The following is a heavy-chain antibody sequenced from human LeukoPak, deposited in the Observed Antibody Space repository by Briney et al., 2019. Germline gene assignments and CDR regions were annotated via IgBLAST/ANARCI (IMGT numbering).Heavy chain of an antibody. CDR3: AADLYSGSYLEYDWFDP. Sequence: SVKVSCKASGFTSTSSAMQWVRQARGQRLEWIGWIVVGSGNTNYAQKFQERVTITRDKSTSTAYMELSSLRSEDTAVYYCAADLYSGSYLEYDWFDPWGQGTLVTVSS. CDR1: GFTSTSSA. V-gene: IGHV1-58*02. J-gene: IGHJ5*02. CDR2: IVVGSGNT. D-gene: IGHD1-26*01.